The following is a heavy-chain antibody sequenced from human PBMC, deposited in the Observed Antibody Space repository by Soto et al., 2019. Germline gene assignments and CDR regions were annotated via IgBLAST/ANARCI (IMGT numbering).Heavy chain of an antibody. J-gene: IGHJ5*02. D-gene: IGHD6-13*01. Sequence: PAEPLSLTCTVSGRPIRSSSYYWGWIRQPPGKGLEWIASTFYSGSTYYNPSLKSRLTISVDTSKHQFSLKLISVTAADSAVYYGARIGSSRWNSPRESWGQGSLVTVS. CDR3: ARIGSSRWNSPRES. CDR1: GRPIRSSSYY. V-gene: IGHV4-39*01. CDR2: TFYSGST.